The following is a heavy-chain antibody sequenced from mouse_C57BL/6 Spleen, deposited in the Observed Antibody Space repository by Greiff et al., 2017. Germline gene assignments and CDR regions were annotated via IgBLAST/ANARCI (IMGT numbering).Heavy chain of an antibody. CDR3: AREAGTGYFDY. J-gene: IGHJ2*01. CDR1: GYAFSSSW. V-gene: IGHV1-82*01. Sequence: QVQLQQSGPELVKPGASVKISCKASGYAFSSSWMNWVKQRPGKGLEWIGRIYPGDGDTNYNGKFKGKATLTADKSSSTAYMQLSSLTSEDSAVYFCAREAGTGYFDYWGQGTTLTVSS. CDR2: IYPGDGDT. D-gene: IGHD4-1*01.